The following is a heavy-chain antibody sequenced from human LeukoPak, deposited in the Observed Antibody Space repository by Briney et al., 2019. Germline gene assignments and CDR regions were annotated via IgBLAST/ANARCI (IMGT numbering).Heavy chain of an antibody. D-gene: IGHD5-18*01. V-gene: IGHV3-74*01. CDR2: INSDGSST. CDR1: GFTFSSYW. J-gene: IGHJ3*01. CDR3: AKDRRYSYGLV. Sequence: GGSLRLSCAASGFTFSSYWMHWVRQAPGKGLVWVSRINSDGSSTSYADSVKGRFTISRDNAKNTLYLQMNSLRAEDTAVYYCAKDRRYSYGLVWGQGTMVTVSS.